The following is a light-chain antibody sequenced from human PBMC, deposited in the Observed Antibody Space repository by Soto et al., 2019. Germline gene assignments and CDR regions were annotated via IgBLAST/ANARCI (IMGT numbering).Light chain of an antibody. Sequence: DIQMTQSPSSLSASIGDRVTITCRASQSISNYLNWYQQKPGKAPKLLIYAASSLQSGVPSRFSGSGSGTEFTLTISSMQPDDFATYYCQHYNSYSEEFGQGTKVDIK. V-gene: IGKV1-5*01. CDR2: AAS. CDR3: QHYNSYSEE. J-gene: IGKJ1*01. CDR1: QSISNY.